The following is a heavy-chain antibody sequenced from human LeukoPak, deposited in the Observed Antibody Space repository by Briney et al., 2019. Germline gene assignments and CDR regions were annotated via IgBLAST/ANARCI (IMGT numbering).Heavy chain of an antibody. Sequence: PSETLSLTCTVSGGSISSSSYYWGWIRQAPGKGLEWVANIKQDGSEKYYVDSVKGRFTISRDNAKNSLYLQMNSLRAEDTAVYYCARVLVVVVAATHDAFDIWGQGTMVTVSS. J-gene: IGHJ3*02. D-gene: IGHD2-15*01. CDR3: ARVLVVVVAATHDAFDI. CDR2: IKQDGSEK. V-gene: IGHV3-7*01. CDR1: GGSISSSSYY.